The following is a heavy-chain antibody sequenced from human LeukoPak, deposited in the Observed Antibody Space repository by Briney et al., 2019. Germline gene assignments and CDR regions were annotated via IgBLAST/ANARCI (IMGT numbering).Heavy chain of an antibody. V-gene: IGHV3-23*01. CDR2: ISGSGGST. J-gene: IGHJ4*02. D-gene: IGHD7-27*01. Sequence: GGSLRLSCAASGFTFSSYAMSWVRQAPGKGLEWVSAISGSGGSTYYADSVKGRFTISRDNSKNTLYLQMNSLRAEDTAVYYCAKYETGVARIARIFDYWGQGTLVTVSS. CDR3: AKYETGVARIARIFDY. CDR1: GFTFSSYA.